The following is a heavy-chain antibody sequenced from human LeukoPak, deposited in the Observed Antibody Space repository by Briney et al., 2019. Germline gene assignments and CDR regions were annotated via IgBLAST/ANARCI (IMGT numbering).Heavy chain of an antibody. V-gene: IGHV4-59*01. CDR2: IYYSGIA. J-gene: IGHJ6*02. Sequence: PSDTLSLTCTVSGGSIGTFRWSWIRQPPGHGLEWIGCIYYSGIANYNPSLKSRVTISVDTSKNQFSLKLNSVTAADTAVYYCARDAGTYGLDVWGQGTTVTVSS. CDR1: GGSIGTFR. CDR3: ARDAGTYGLDV. D-gene: IGHD1-1*01.